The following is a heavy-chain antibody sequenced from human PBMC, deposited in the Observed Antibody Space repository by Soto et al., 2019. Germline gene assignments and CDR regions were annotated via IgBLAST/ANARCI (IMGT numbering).Heavy chain of an antibody. CDR3: ASGGQDFWSSPFDY. D-gene: IGHD3-3*01. CDR1: GGSISNYF. V-gene: IGHV4-4*07. CDR2: IDNGGST. J-gene: IGHJ4*02. Sequence: SETLSLTCTVSGGSISNYFCNWIRQPAGKGLEWIGRIDNGGSTNYNPSLKSRITMSADTSRNQFSLKLNSVTAADTAVYYCASGGQDFWSSPFDYWGPGALVTVS.